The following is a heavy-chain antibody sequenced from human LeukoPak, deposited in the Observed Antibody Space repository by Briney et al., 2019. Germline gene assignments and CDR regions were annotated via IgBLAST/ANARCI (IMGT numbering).Heavy chain of an antibody. Sequence: SETLSLTCAVYGGSFSSYYWGWIRQPPGKGLEWIGSMYSSGSTYYNPSLKRRVTISVDTSKNQFSLKLSSVTAADTAVYYCARSGSGYLRYYFDYWGQGTLVTVSS. J-gene: IGHJ4*02. V-gene: IGHV4-39*07. CDR2: MYSSGST. CDR1: GGSFSSYY. D-gene: IGHD5-12*01. CDR3: ARSGSGYLRYYFDY.